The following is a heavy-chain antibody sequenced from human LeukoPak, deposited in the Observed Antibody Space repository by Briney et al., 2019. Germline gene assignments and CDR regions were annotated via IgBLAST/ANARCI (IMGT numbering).Heavy chain of an antibody. CDR1: GGSISSYY. J-gene: IGHJ4*02. CDR3: ARDILTGLDY. Sequence: SETLSLTGTVSGGSISSYYWSWIRQPPGKGLEWIGYIYYSGSTNYNPSLKSRITISVDTSKNQFSLKLSSVTAADTAVYYCARDILTGLDYWGQGTLVTVSS. CDR2: IYYSGST. V-gene: IGHV4-59*01. D-gene: IGHD3-9*01.